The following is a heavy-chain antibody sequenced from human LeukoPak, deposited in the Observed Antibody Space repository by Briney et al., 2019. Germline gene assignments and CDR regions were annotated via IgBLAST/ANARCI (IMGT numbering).Heavy chain of an antibody. CDR2: NSAYNANT. V-gene: IGHV1-18*01. CDR3: ARQRYSGYDYSFDY. Sequence: ASVKVSCKASGYTFISYGISWVRQAPGQGLEWMGWNSAYNANTNYAQKLQGRVTMTTDTSTTTACMELRSLRSDDTAVYYCARQRYSGYDYSFDYWGQGTLVTVSS. J-gene: IGHJ4*02. D-gene: IGHD5-12*01. CDR1: GYTFISYG.